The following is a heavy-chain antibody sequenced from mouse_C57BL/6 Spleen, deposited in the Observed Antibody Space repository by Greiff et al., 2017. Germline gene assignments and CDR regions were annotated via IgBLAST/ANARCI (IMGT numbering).Heavy chain of an antibody. V-gene: IGHV1-42*01. J-gene: IGHJ3*01. D-gene: IGHD2-2*01. CDR3: ARSLYYGYDWFAY. CDR1: GYSFTGYY. CDR2: INPSTGGT. Sequence: VQLQQSGPELVKPGASVKISCKASGYSFTGYYMNWVKQSPEKSLEWIGEINPSTGGTTYNQKFKAKATLTVDKSSSTAYMQLKSLTSEDSAVYYCARSLYYGYDWFAYWGQGTLVTVSA.